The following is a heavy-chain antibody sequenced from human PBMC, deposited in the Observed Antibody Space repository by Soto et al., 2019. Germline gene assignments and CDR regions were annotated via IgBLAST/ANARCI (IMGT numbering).Heavy chain of an antibody. CDR2: ISESGDGT. V-gene: IGHV3-23*01. CDR3: AKNGDFWSWGMDV. Sequence: GGSLRLSCAASGFTFNTYAMTWIRQAPGKGLEWVSLISESGDGTYYADSVKGRFTISRDNSQRTLNLQMNSLRAEDTAVYYCAKNGDFWSWGMDVWGQGXTVTVSS. D-gene: IGHD3-3*01. J-gene: IGHJ6*02. CDR1: GFTFNTYA.